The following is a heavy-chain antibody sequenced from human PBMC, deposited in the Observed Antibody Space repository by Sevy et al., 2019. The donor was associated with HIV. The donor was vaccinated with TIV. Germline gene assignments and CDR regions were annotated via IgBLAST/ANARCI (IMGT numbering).Heavy chain of an antibody. CDR2: ISYDGGTK. V-gene: IGHV3-30*18. CDR3: AKDLSNDYDFRTSFDY. Sequence: GGSLRLSCAPSGFIFSSYGMHWVRQAPGKGLEWVAIISYDGGTKYYAESMKGRFTISRDNSKNTLYLEMNSLRAEDTAVYYCAKDLSNDYDFRTSFDYWGHGTLVTVSS. CDR1: GFIFSSYG. D-gene: IGHD3-3*01. J-gene: IGHJ4*01.